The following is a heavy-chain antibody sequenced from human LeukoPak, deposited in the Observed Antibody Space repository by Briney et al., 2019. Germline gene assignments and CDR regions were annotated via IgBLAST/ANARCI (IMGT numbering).Heavy chain of an antibody. V-gene: IGHV1-18*01. Sequence: GASVKVSCKASGYTFTSYGISWVRQAPGQGLEWMGWISAYNGNTNYAQKLQGRVTMTTDTSTSTAYMELRSLRSDDTAVYYCARDPWTYYYDSRVLDYWGQGTLVTVSS. J-gene: IGHJ4*02. CDR1: GYTFTSYG. D-gene: IGHD3-22*01. CDR3: ARDPWTYYYDSRVLDY. CDR2: ISAYNGNT.